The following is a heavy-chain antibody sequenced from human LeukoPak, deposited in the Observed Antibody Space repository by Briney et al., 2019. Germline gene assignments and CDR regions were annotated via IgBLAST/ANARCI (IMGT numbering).Heavy chain of an antibody. Sequence: GASVKVSCKASGYTFTGYYTHWVRQAPGQGLEWMGWINPNSGGTNYAQKFQGWVTMTRDTSISTAYMELSRLRSDDTAVYYCARAGTSNDWFDPWGQGTLVTVSS. V-gene: IGHV1-2*04. CDR2: INPNSGGT. CDR1: GYTFTGYY. J-gene: IGHJ5*02. CDR3: ARAGTSNDWFDP. D-gene: IGHD2-2*01.